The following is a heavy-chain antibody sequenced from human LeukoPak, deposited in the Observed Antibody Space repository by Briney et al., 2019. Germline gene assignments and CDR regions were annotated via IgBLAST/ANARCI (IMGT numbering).Heavy chain of an antibody. D-gene: IGHD5-12*01. Sequence: GASVKVSCEASGYTFTAYLLHWVRQAPGQGLEWMGWINPNRGETDYAQNFQGRVTMTRDTSISTAYMELSRLRSDDTAVYYCASPGAGSGHEYWFDPWGQGTLVTVSS. CDR1: GYTFTAYL. J-gene: IGHJ5*02. V-gene: IGHV1-2*02. CDR3: ASPGAGSGHEYWFDP. CDR2: INPNRGET.